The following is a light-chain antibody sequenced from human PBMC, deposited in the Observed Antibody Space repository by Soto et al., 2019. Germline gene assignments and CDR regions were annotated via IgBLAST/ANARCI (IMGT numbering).Light chain of an antibody. CDR2: DVS. V-gene: IGLV2-18*02. Sequence: QSVLTQPPSVSGAPVQSVAISCTGTSSDVGSYNRVSWYQQSPGTAPKLMIYDVSNRPSGVPDRFSGSKSGNTASLTISGLQAEDESDYYCSSYTTSSTYVFGTGTKVTVL. CDR3: SSYTTSSTYV. CDR1: SSDVGSYNR. J-gene: IGLJ1*01.